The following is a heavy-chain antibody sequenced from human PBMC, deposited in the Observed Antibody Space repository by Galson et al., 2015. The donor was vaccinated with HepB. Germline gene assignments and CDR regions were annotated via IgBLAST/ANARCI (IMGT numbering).Heavy chain of an antibody. Sequence: CAISGDSVSSHSAAWNWIRQSPSRGLEWLGRTYYRSKWYNDYAVSVKSQITINPDTSKNQFSLQLNSVTPDDTAVYYCASEWFWESSWLGSWGQGTLVTVSS. J-gene: IGHJ4*02. D-gene: IGHD3-10*01. CDR2: TYYRSKWYN. CDR3: ASEWFWESSWLGS. V-gene: IGHV6-1*01. CDR1: GDSVSSHSAA.